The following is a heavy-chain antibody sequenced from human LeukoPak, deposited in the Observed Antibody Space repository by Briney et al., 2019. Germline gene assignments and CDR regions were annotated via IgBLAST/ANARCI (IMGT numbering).Heavy chain of an antibody. D-gene: IGHD3-9*01. V-gene: IGHV3-21*03. CDR2: ISSSSSYI. Sequence: GGSLRLSCAASGFTFSSYSMNWVRQAPGKGLEWVSSISSSSSYIYYADSVKGRLTISRDNAKNSLYLQMNSLRAEDTAVYYCARAGYDILTGCFDYWGQGTLVTVSS. CDR1: GFTFSSYS. J-gene: IGHJ4*02. CDR3: ARAGYDILTGCFDY.